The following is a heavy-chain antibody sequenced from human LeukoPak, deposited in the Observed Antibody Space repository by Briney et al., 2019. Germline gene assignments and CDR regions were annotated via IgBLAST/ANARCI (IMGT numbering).Heavy chain of an antibody. CDR3: ARACSSTSCYTPVNWFDP. CDR1: GGSFGGYY. D-gene: IGHD2-2*02. V-gene: IGHV4-34*01. Sequence: SETLSLTCAVYGGSFGGYYWSWIRQPPGKGLEWIGEINHSGSTNYNPSLKSRVTISVDTSKNQFSLKLSSVTAADTAVYYCARACSSTSCYTPVNWFDPWGQGTLVTVSS. J-gene: IGHJ5*02. CDR2: INHSGST.